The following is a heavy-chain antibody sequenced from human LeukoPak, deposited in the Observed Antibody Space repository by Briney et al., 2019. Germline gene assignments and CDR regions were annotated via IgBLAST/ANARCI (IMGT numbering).Heavy chain of an antibody. J-gene: IGHJ6*02. CDR3: AKATRPSSKTYYYYGMDV. D-gene: IGHD1-1*01. CDR2: ISWNSGSI. CDR1: GFTFDDYA. V-gene: IGHV3-9*01. Sequence: GGSLRLSCAASGFTFDDYAMHWVRHAPGKGLEWVSGISWNSGSIGYADSVKGRFTISRDNAKNSLYLQMNSLRAEDTALYYCAKATRPSSKTYYYYGMDVWGQGTTVTVSS.